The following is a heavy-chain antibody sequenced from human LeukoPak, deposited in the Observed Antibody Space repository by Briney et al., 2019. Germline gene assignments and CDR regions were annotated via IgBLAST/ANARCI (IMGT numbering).Heavy chain of an antibody. CDR3: AIQRGYSYGSGDY. D-gene: IGHD5-18*01. J-gene: IGHJ4*02. CDR1: GGTFSSYA. CDR2: IIPILGIA. V-gene: IGHV1-69*04. Sequence: SVKVSCKASGGTFSSYAISWVRQAPGQGLEWMGRIIPILGIANYAQKFQGRVTITADKPTSTAYMELSSLRSEDTAVYYCAIQRGYSYGSGDYWGQGTLVTVSS.